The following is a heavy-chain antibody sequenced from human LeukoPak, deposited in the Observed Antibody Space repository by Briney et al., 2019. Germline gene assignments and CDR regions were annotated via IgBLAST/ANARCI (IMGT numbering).Heavy chain of an antibody. J-gene: IGHJ6*02. CDR1: GGSISSYY. CDR3: ARNIVVVSTYYYYYGMDV. D-gene: IGHD2-2*01. Sequence: PSETLSLTCTVSGGSISSYYWSWIRQPAGKGLEWIGRIYTSGSTNYNPSLKSRVTMSVDTSKNQFSLKLNSVTAADTAVYYCARNIVVVSTYYYYYGMDVWDQGTTVTVSS. CDR2: IYTSGST. V-gene: IGHV4-4*07.